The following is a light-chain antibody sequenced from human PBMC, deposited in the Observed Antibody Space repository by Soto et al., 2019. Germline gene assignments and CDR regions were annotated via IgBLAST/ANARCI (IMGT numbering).Light chain of an antibody. CDR2: GSS. J-gene: IGKJ5*01. V-gene: IGKV3-15*01. CDR1: QSVSTN. Sequence: EIVLTQSPATLSVSPGERATLSCRASQSVSTNLAWYQQKLGQAPRVLIYGSSSRATGVPARFSGSGSGTEFTLIISSLQSEDSGIYYCLQDNDRPLSTFGQGTRLEIK. CDR3: LQDNDRPLST.